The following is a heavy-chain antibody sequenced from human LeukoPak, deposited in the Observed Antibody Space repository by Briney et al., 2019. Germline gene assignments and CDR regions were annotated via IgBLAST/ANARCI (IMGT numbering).Heavy chain of an antibody. V-gene: IGHV3-48*04. J-gene: IGHJ3*02. Sequence: GGSLRLSCAASGFTFSSYSMNWVRQAPGKGLEWVSYISSSGSTIYYADSVKGRFTISRDNAKNSLSLQMSSLTAEDTAVYYCAKSSITRAFDIWGQGTMVTVSS. D-gene: IGHD3-10*01. CDR1: GFTFSSYS. CDR2: ISSSGSTI. CDR3: AKSSITRAFDI.